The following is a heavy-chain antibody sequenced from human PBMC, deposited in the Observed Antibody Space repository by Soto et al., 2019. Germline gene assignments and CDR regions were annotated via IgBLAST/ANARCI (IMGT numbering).Heavy chain of an antibody. CDR3: AKDRRDCSSTSCYVAGYYMDV. CDR2: ISWNSGSI. CDR1: GFTFDDYA. V-gene: IGHV3-9*01. D-gene: IGHD2-2*01. Sequence: GGSLRLSCAASGFTFDDYAMHWVRQAPGKGLEWVSGISWNSGSIGYADSVKGRFTISRDNAKNSLYLQMNSLRAEDTALYYCAKDRRDCSSTSCYVAGYYMDVWGEGTTVTLSS. J-gene: IGHJ6*03.